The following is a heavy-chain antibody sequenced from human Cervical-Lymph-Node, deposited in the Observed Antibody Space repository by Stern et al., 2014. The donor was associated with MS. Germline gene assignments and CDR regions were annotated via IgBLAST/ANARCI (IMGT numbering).Heavy chain of an antibody. Sequence: QVQLVQSGGGVVQPGKSLRLACVASEFSFSIYGMYWVRQAPGKGLEWVAVIWSDGSVQYYVDSVKGRFTISRDNSKDTLYLQMNSLRAEDTAVYYCARDLAAVNGMDVWGRGTTVTV. CDR3: ARDLAAVNGMDV. CDR2: IWSDGSVQ. J-gene: IGHJ6*02. V-gene: IGHV3-33*01. CDR1: EFSFSIYG. D-gene: IGHD6-19*01.